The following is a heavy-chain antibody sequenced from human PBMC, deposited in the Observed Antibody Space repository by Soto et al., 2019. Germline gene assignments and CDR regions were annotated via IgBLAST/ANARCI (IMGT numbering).Heavy chain of an antibody. CDR1: GGSTSSGGYS. CDR3: ARGDYYFDY. J-gene: IGHJ4*02. V-gene: IGHV4-30-2*01. D-gene: IGHD2-21*02. Sequence: PSETLSLTCAVSGGSTSSGGYSWSWIRQPPGKGLEWIGYIYHSGSTYYNPSLKSRVTISVDRSKNQFSLKLSSVTAADTAVYYCARGDYYFDYWGQGTLVTVSS. CDR2: IYHSGST.